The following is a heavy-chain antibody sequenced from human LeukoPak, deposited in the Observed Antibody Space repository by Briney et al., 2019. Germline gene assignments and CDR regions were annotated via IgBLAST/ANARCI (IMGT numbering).Heavy chain of an antibody. CDR2: IYYSGST. CDR1: GGSISSYY. V-gene: IGHV4-59*01. J-gene: IGHJ4*02. D-gene: IGHD3-22*01. Sequence: PSETLSLTCTVSGGSISSYYWSWIRQPPGKGLEWIGYIYYSGSTNYNPSLKSRVTISVDTSKNQFSLKLSSVTAADTAVYYCARGGPMYYYDSSDYYSPYFDYWGQGTLVTVSS. CDR3: ARGGPMYYYDSSDYYSPYFDY.